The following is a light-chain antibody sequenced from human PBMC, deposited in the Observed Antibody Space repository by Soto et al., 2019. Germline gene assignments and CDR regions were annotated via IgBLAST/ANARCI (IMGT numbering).Light chain of an antibody. CDR3: PAYDSSTVV. CDR2: QNT. CDR1: KLGNKY. J-gene: IGLJ2*01. Sequence: SSELTQPPSVSVSPGQTASITCSGDKLGNKYCCWYQQKPGQSPVLVIYQNTRRPSGIPERLSGSNSGNTATLTITGTQAMDEADYYCPAYDSSTVVFGGGTKLTVL. V-gene: IGLV3-1*01.